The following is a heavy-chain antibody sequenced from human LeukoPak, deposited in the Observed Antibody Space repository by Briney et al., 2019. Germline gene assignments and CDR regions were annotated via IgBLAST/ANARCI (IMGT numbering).Heavy chain of an antibody. CDR3: ARGPTTYYDFWSAPRPFFDY. J-gene: IGHJ4*02. CDR2: INPSGGST. CDR1: GYTFTSYY. Sequence: ASVKVSCKASGYTFTSYYMHWVRQAPGQGLEWMGIINPSGGSTSYAQKFQGRVTMTRDTSTSTVYMELSSLRSEDTAVYYCARGPTTYYDFWSAPRPFFDYWGQGTLVTVSS. D-gene: IGHD3-3*01. V-gene: IGHV1-46*01.